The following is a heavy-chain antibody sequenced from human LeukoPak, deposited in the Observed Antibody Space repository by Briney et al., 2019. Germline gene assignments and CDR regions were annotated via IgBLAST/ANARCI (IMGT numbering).Heavy chain of an antibody. CDR3: ARGSSGSSSWYVSY. V-gene: IGHV4-30-2*01. D-gene: IGHD6-13*01. Sequence: PSETLSLTCAVSGVSISSGGYSWSWIRQPPGKGLEWIRYIYHSGSTYYNPSLKSRVTISVDRSKNQFSLKLSSVTAADTAVYYCARGSSGSSSWYVSYWGQGTLVTVSS. CDR1: GVSISSGGYS. J-gene: IGHJ4*02. CDR2: IYHSGST.